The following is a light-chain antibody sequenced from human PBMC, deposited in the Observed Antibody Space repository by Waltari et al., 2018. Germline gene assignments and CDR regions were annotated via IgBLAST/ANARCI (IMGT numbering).Light chain of an antibody. CDR2: KAA. CDR3: QQYNGR. J-gene: IGKJ1*01. CDR1: QSISNL. V-gene: IGKV1-5*03. Sequence: DLQMTQAPSTLSASVGDRVPITFRASQSISNLLAWYQQKPGKAPKYLNSKAAKLESGGPSRFSGRGSWTEFTLTISSLQPDDFASYYCQQYNGRFGQGTKVEMK.